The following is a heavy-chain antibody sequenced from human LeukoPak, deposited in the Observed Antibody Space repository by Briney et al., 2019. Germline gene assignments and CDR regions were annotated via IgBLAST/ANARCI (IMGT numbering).Heavy chain of an antibody. Sequence: GGSLRLSCAASGFSFSTYWMNWVRQPPGKGLEWVANIMRDGSEKYYVDSVKGRFTISRDNAKNSLYLQMNSLRAEDTAVYYCARDPSRRYSYGYADYWGQGNLVIVPS. D-gene: IGHD5-18*01. V-gene: IGHV3-7*01. CDR1: GFSFSTYW. J-gene: IGHJ4*02. CDR3: ARDPSRRYSYGYADY. CDR2: IMRDGSEK.